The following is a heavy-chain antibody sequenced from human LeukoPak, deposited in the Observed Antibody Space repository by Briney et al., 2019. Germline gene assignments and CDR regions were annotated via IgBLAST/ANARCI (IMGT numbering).Heavy chain of an antibody. D-gene: IGHD3-9*01. CDR1: GGTFSSYA. CDR2: IIPILGIA. V-gene: IGHV1-69*04. Sequence: ASVKVSCKASGGTFSSYAISWVRQAPGQGLEWMGRIIPILGIANYAQKFQGRVTITADKSTSTAYMELSSLRSEDTAVYYCARSARYFDWLSPKDYFGYWGQGTLVTVSS. CDR3: ARSARYFDWLSPKDYFGY. J-gene: IGHJ4*02.